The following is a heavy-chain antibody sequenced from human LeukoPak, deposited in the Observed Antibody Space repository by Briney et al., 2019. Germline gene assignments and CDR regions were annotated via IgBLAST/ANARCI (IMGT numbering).Heavy chain of an antibody. J-gene: IGHJ6*03. V-gene: IGHV1-46*01. Sequence: ASVKVSCKASGYTFTSYYMHWVRQAPGQGLEWMGIINPSGGSTSYAQKFQGRVTMTRDMSTSTVYMELSSLRSEDTAVYYCASYRRSSWSNYYYYYMDVWGKGTTVTVSS. CDR3: ASYRRSSWSNYYYYYMDV. CDR2: INPSGGST. CDR1: GYTFTSYY. D-gene: IGHD6-13*01.